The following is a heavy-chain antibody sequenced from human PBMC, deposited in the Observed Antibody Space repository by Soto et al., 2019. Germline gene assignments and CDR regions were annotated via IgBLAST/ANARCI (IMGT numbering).Heavy chain of an antibody. D-gene: IGHD3-3*01. J-gene: IGHJ6*03. CDR2: IKQDGSEK. V-gene: IGHV3-7*05. CDR3: ASIHYDFWSGLEYYYYMDV. CDR1: GFTFSSYW. Sequence: GGSLRLSCAASGFTFSSYWMSWVRQAPGKGLEWVANIKQDGSEKYYVDSVKGRFTISRHNSKNTLYLQMNSLRAEDTAVYYCASIHYDFWSGLEYYYYMDVWGKGTTVTVSS.